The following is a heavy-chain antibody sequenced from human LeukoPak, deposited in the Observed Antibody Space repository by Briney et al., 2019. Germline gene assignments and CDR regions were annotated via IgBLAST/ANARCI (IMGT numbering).Heavy chain of an antibody. CDR3: ARGRYNWNVIYYFDY. CDR1: GGSFSGYY. J-gene: IGHJ4*02. D-gene: IGHD1-20*01. Sequence: SETLPLTCAVYGGSFSGYYWSWIRQPPGKGLEWIGEINHSGSTNYNPSLKSRVTISVDTSKNQFSLKLSSVTAADTAVYYCARGRYNWNVIYYFDYWGQGTLVTVFS. CDR2: INHSGST. V-gene: IGHV4-34*01.